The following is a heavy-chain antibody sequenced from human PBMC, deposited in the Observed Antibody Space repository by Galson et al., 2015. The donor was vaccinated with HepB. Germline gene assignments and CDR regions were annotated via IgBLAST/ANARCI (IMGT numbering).Heavy chain of an antibody. CDR3: ARGPDIVATITKGLPEAEGFDY. D-gene: IGHD5-12*01. CDR1: GFTFSSYA. V-gene: IGHV3-30-3*01. CDR2: ISYDGSNK. J-gene: IGHJ4*02. Sequence: SLRLSCAASGFTFSSYAMHWVRQAPGKGLEWVAVISYDGSNKYYADSVKGRFTISRDNSKNTLYLQMNSLRAEDTAVYYCARGPDIVATITKGLPEAEGFDYWGQGTLVTVSS.